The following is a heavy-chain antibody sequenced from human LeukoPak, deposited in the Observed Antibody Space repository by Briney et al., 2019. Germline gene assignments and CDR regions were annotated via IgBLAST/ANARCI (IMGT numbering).Heavy chain of an antibody. CDR3: ARDFGGFDY. D-gene: IGHD3-16*01. J-gene: IGHJ4*02. CDR1: GFTFSSYE. Sequence: PGGSLRLSCAASGFTFSSYEMHWVRQAPGKGLEWVSYISSGGSIIYYADSVKGRFTVSRDNAKNSLHLQMNSLRAEDTAVYYCARDFGGFDYWGQGTLVTVSS. CDR2: ISSGGSII. V-gene: IGHV3-48*03.